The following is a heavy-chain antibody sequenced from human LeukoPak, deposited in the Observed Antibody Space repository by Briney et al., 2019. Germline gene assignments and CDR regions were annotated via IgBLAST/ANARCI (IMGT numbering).Heavy chain of an antibody. CDR2: MNPNSGNT. J-gene: IGHJ4*02. CDR3: ARGRPSLYYYDSSGYYSDY. CDR1: GYTLTSYD. V-gene: IGHV1-8*01. Sequence: ASVKVSCKASGYTLTSYDINWVRQATGQGLEWMGWMNPNSGNTGYAQKFQGRVTMTRNTSISTAYMELSSLRSEDTAVYYCARGRPSLYYYDSSGYYSDYWGQGTLVTVSS. D-gene: IGHD3-22*01.